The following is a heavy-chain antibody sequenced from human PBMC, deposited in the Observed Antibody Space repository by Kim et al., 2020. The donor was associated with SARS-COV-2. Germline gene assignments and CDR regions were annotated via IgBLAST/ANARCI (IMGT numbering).Heavy chain of an antibody. CDR3: ASAWRYYYDSSGYAPLDY. CDR2: INSDGSST. Sequence: GSLRLSCAASGFTFSSYWMHWVRQAPGKGLVWVSRINSDGSSTSYADSVKGRFTISRDNAKNTLYLQMNSLRAEDTAVYYCASAWRYYYDSSGYAPLDYWGQGTLVTVSS. CDR1: GFTFSSYW. J-gene: IGHJ4*02. D-gene: IGHD3-22*01. V-gene: IGHV3-74*01.